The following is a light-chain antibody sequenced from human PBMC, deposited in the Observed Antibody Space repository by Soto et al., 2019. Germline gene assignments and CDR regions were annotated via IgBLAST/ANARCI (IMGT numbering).Light chain of an antibody. CDR1: RSNIGSNS. CDR3: AVWDDSLNEVV. V-gene: IGLV1-44*01. J-gene: IGLJ3*02. CDR2: SQS. Sequence: QSALTQPTSASGTPGQRVTISCSGGRSNIGSNSVNWYQQHPGTAPKLLIYSQSQRPSGVPDRSSGAKSGTSVTLAISGLQAEDEATYYCAVWDDSLNEVVFGGGTKLTVL.